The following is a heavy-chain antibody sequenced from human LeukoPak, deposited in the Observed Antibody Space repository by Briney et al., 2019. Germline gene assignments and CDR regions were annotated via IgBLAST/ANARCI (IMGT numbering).Heavy chain of an antibody. Sequence: SETLSLTCTVSGGSISSGGYYWSWIRQPPGKGLEWIGYIYHSGSTYYNPSLKSRVTISVDRSKNQFSLKLSSVTAADTAVYYCARDTMATPYYYYYYMDVWGKGTTVTVSS. CDR2: IYHSGST. CDR1: GGSISSGGYY. CDR3: ARDTMATPYYYYYYMDV. V-gene: IGHV4-30-2*01. J-gene: IGHJ6*03. D-gene: IGHD3-10*01.